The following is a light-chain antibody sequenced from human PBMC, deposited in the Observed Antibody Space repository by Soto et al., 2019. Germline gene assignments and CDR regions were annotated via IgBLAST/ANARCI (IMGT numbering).Light chain of an antibody. V-gene: IGLV4-69*01. CDR1: TGHSSYV. J-gene: IGLJ3*02. CDR3: QTWASGIRV. Sequence: QPVLTQSPSASASLGASVKLTCTLTTGHSSYVIAWHQQQPEKGPRFLMMLNSDGSHIKGDGIPDRFSGSTSGAERYLTISSLQSEDEADYYCQTWASGIRVFGGGTKLTVL. CDR2: LNSDGSH.